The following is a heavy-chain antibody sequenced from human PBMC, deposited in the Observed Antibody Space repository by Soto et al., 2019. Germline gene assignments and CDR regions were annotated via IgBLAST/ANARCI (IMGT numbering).Heavy chain of an antibody. D-gene: IGHD3-9*01. J-gene: IGHJ6*02. CDR1: GFTFRSYG. Sequence: QVQLVESGGGVVQPGRSLRLSCAASGFTFRSYGMHWVRQAPGKGLEWVAVISYDGSNKYYADSVKGRFTISRDNSMNTLYLQMNSLRAEDTAVYYCAKPVLRYFDWFSGMDVWGQGTTVTVSS. V-gene: IGHV3-30*18. CDR2: ISYDGSNK. CDR3: AKPVLRYFDWFSGMDV.